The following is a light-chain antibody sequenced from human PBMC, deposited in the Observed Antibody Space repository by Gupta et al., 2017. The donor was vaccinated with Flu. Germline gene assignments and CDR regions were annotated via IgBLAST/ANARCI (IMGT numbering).Light chain of an antibody. Sequence: EIVLTQSPATLSLSPGERATLSCRASQSVSSYLAWYQQKPGQAPRLLIYDASNRATGIPARFSGSGSGTDFTLTISSIEPEDFEVYYCQQRRAFGPGTKVDIK. CDR2: DAS. CDR3: QQRRA. J-gene: IGKJ3*01. CDR1: QSVSSY. V-gene: IGKV3-11*01.